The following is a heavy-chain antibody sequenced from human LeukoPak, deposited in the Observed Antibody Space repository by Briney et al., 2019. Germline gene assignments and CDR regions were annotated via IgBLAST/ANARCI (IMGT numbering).Heavy chain of an antibody. V-gene: IGHV1-18*01. CDR3: ARDHCTSTSCYHDASDI. CDR2: ISAYNGNT. Sequence: ASVKVSCKASGYTFTSYGISWVRQAPGQGLEWMGWISAYNGNTNYAQKFQGRVTMTTDTSTTTAYMELRSLRYDDTAVYYCARDHCTSTSCYHDASDIWGQGTMVTVSS. CDR1: GYTFTSYG. D-gene: IGHD2-2*01. J-gene: IGHJ3*02.